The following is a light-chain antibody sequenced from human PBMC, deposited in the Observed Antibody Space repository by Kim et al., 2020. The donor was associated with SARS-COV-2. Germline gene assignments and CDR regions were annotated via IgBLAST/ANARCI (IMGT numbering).Light chain of an antibody. Sequence: EIVLTQSPATLSVSPGERATLSCRASQSVSSNLAWYQQKPGQAPRLLIYGASTRPTGIPARFSGSESGTEFTLTISSLQSEDFAIYYCQQYKNWPWTFGRGTKVDIK. CDR1: QSVSSN. CDR2: GAS. CDR3: QQYKNWPWT. J-gene: IGKJ1*01. V-gene: IGKV3-15*01.